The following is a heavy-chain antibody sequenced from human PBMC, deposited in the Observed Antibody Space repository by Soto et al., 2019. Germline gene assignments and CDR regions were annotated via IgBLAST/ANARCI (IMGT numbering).Heavy chain of an antibody. CDR2: INHSGST. CDR1: GGSFSGYY. V-gene: IGHV4-34*01. J-gene: IGHJ1*01. CDR3: ARGTGTRGAEYFQH. Sequence: QVQLQQWGAGLLKPSETLSLTCAVYGGSFSGYYWSWIRQPPGKGLEWIGEINHSGSTNYNPSLKSRVTRTVDTSKNQCALKLSSVTAADTAVYYCARGTGTRGAEYFQHWGQGTLVTVSS. D-gene: IGHD4-17*01.